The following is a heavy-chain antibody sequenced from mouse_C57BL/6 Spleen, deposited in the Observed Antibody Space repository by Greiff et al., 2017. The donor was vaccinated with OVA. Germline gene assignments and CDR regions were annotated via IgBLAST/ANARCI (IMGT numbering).Heavy chain of an antibody. V-gene: IGHV1-64*01. CDR2: IHPNSGST. CDR3: ARDYYYGSSYEVAY. CDR1: GYTFTSYW. J-gene: IGHJ3*01. Sequence: VQLQQPGAELVKPGASVKLSCKASGYTFTSYWMHWVKQRPGQGLEWIGMIHPNSGSTNYNEKFKSKATLTVDKSSSTAYMQLSSLTSEDSAVYYCARDYYYGSSYEVAYWGQGTLVTVSA. D-gene: IGHD1-1*01.